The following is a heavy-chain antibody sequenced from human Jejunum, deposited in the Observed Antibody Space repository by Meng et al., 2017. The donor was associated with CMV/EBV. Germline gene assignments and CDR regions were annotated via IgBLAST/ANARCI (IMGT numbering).Heavy chain of an antibody. CDR1: GYTFPGYY. CDR3: ARDQRRGYWFDP. J-gene: IGHJ5*02. Sequence: ASGYTFPGYYMPWVRQAPGQGLEWMGWINPNSGGTNYAQKFQGRVTMTRDTSISTAYMELSRLRSDDTAVYYCARDQRRGYWFDPWGQGTLVTVSS. D-gene: IGHD3-10*01. V-gene: IGHV1-2*02. CDR2: INPNSGGT.